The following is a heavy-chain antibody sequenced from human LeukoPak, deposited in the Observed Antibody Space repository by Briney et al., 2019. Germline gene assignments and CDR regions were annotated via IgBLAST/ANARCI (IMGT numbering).Heavy chain of an antibody. V-gene: IGHV4-30-4*08. D-gene: IGHD6-19*01. CDR2: IYYSGST. Sequence: SQTLSLTCTVSGGSISSGDYYWSWIRQPPGKGLEWIGYIYYSGSTYYNPSLKSRVTISVDTSKNQSSLRLSSVTAADTAVYYCARVSSGWFFDYWGQGTLVTVSS. J-gene: IGHJ4*02. CDR1: GGSISSGDYY. CDR3: ARVSSGWFFDY.